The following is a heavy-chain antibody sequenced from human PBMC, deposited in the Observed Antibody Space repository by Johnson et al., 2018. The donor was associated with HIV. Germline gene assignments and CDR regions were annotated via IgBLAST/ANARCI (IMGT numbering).Heavy chain of an antibody. D-gene: IGHD3-3*01. CDR3: AAYYDFWSGSYTSGFDI. J-gene: IGHJ3*02. Sequence: QVQLVESGGGVVQPGRSLRLSCAASGFTFSNYPMHWVRQAPGKGLEWVAVISFDGSNKYYADSVKGRFTISRDNSKNTVFLQMNSLRPEDTAMYYCAAYYDFWSGSYTSGFDIWGQGTMVTVSS. CDR1: GFTFSNYP. V-gene: IGHV3-30*04. CDR2: ISFDGSNK.